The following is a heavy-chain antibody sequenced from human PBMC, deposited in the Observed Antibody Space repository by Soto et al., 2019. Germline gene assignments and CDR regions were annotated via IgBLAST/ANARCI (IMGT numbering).Heavy chain of an antibody. CDR3: ARMSYYYDKWYFDL. D-gene: IGHD3-22*01. Sequence: QLQESGPGLVKPSQTLSLTCSVSGGSINNDDFYWSWLRQTPGKGLQWIGYVYYSGSSDCIPSLKSRLSMSIDKSKTQFTLKLRSVTAADTAIYYCARMSYYYDKWYFDLWGRGILGTVSS. V-gene: IGHV4-30-4*01. CDR2: VYYSGSS. CDR1: GGSINNDDFY. J-gene: IGHJ2*01.